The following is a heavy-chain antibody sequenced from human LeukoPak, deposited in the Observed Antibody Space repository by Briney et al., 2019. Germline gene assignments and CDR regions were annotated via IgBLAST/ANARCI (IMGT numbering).Heavy chain of an antibody. D-gene: IGHD3-22*01. CDR2: ISYSGNGI. CDR1: GFAFSSYS. V-gene: IGHV3-48*04. J-gene: IGHJ5*01. Sequence: GGSLRLSCAASGFAFSSYSMNWVRQALGKGLEWVSYISYSGNGIYYADSVKGRFTISRDNAKNSLFLQMNSLRAEDTAVYYCVKDSGYYDTSGKGWFDFWGQGTLVTVSS. CDR3: VKDSGYYDTSGKGWFDF.